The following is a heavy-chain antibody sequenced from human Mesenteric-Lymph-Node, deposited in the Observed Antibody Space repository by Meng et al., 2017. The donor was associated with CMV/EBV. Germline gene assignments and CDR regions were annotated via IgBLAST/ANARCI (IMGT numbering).Heavy chain of an antibody. CDR2: SRIKAHDDTP. D-gene: IGHD5-12*01. CDR1: GFTFGDYG. CDR3: TATRGYDFHFDY. J-gene: IGHJ4*02. V-gene: IGHV3-49*04. Sequence: GESLKISCTPSGFTFGDYGVSWVRQAPGEGLEWVGFSRIKAHDDTPQYAASVRGRFTISRDASKTIAYLQMNSLKSEDTAIYYCTATRGYDFHFDYWGQGTLVTVSS.